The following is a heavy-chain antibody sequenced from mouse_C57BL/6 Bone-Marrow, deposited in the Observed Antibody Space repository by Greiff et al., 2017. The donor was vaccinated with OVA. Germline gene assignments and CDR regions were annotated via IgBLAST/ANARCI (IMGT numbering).Heavy chain of an antibody. CDR2: IDPENGDT. CDR3: TTLLLCPWFAY. CDR1: GFNIKDDY. D-gene: IGHD2-1*01. J-gene: IGHJ3*01. Sequence: EVKLVESGAELVRPGASVKLSCTASGFNIKDDYMHWVKQRPEQGLEWIGWIDPENGDTEYASKFQGKATITADTSSNTAYLQLSSLTSEDTAVYYCTTLLLCPWFAYWGQGTLVTVSA. V-gene: IGHV14-4*01.